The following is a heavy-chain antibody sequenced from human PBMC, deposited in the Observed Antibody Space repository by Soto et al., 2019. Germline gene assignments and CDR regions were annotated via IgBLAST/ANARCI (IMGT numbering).Heavy chain of an antibody. Sequence: QVQLMESGGGVVQPGKSLRLSCEGSGFTFNRHGMHWVRQPPGKGLEWLAVVSFDGSDIYYADSVKGRFTISRDNSEKTVYLHMNSLRPEDTATHFCAKMTRGYTYGLDYWGQGTLVTVSS. V-gene: IGHV3-30*18. CDR1: GFTFNRHG. D-gene: IGHD5-18*01. CDR2: VSFDGSDI. CDR3: AKMTRGYTYGLDY. J-gene: IGHJ4*02.